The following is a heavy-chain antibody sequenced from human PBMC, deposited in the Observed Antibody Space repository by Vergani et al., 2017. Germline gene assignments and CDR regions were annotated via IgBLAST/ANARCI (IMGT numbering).Heavy chain of an antibody. J-gene: IGHJ4*02. V-gene: IGHV3-9*01. Sequence: DVQLVESGGGLVQPGRSLRLSCAASGFTFDDYAMHWVRQAPGKGLEWVSGISWNSGSIGYADSVKGRFTISRDNAKNSLYLQMNSLRAEDTALYYCAKGSARDSSGDKFDYWGQGTLVTVSS. CDR3: AKGSARDSSGDKFDY. D-gene: IGHD3-22*01. CDR2: ISWNSGSI. CDR1: GFTFDDYA.